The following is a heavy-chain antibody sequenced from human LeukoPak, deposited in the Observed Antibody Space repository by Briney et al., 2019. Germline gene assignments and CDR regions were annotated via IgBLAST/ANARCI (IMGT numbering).Heavy chain of an antibody. V-gene: IGHV4-59*01. D-gene: IGHD6-13*01. CDR1: GGSISSYY. CDR2: IYYSGST. J-gene: IGHJ4*02. Sequence: SETLSLTCTVSGGSISSYYWSWIRQPPGKGLEWIGYIYYSGSTNYNPSLKSRVTISVDTSKHQFSLQLSSVTAADTAVYYCARESAYYSSPDYWGQGTLVTVSS. CDR3: ARESAYYSSPDY.